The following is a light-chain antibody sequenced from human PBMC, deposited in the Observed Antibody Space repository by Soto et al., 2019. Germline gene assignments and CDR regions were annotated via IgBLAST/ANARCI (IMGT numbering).Light chain of an antibody. J-gene: IGKJ2*01. CDR3: QQYGTSPYT. CDR1: QSVSSDY. CDR2: GAS. V-gene: IGKV3-20*01. Sequence: EIVLTQSPGTLSLSPGERATLSCRASQSVSSDYLAWYQQKPGQAPRLLISGASIRATGIPDRFSGSGSGTDFTLTISRQEPEDFAVYSCQQYGTSPYTFGQGTKLEIK.